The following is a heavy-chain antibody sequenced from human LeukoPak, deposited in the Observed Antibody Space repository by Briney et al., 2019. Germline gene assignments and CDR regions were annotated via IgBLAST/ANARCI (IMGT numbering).Heavy chain of an antibody. J-gene: IGHJ4*02. CDR1: GYKFTNYW. V-gene: IGHV5-51*01. Sequence: GESLKISCQASGYKFTNYWIGWVRQVSGKGLECMGIINPDDSVTTYSPSFQGQVTISVDKSVSTAYLQWTSLQASDTAMYYCARLVVPAAISYWGQGTLVNVFS. CDR3: ARLVVPAAISY. D-gene: IGHD2-2*01. CDR2: INPDDSVT.